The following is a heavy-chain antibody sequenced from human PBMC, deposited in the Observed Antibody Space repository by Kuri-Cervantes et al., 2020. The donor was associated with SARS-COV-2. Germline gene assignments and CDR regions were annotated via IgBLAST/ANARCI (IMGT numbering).Heavy chain of an antibody. CDR1: GGSISSHH. Sequence: SETLSLTCTVSGGSISSHHWSWIRQPPGKGLEWIGSIYYSGSTNYNPSLKSRVTISVDTSKNRFSLKLSSVTAADTAVYYCARDGRPPYYYYMDVWGKGTTVTVSS. CDR3: ARDGRPPYYYYMDV. J-gene: IGHJ6*03. D-gene: IGHD1-26*01. V-gene: IGHV4-59*11. CDR2: IYYSGST.